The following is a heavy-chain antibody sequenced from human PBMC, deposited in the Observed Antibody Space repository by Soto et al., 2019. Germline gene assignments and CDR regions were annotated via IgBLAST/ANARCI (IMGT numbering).Heavy chain of an antibody. V-gene: IGHV4-31*03. J-gene: IGHJ4*02. CDR2: ISYSGSS. CDR3: ARATPAGSADF. D-gene: IGHD2-2*01. CDR1: GGSNIRDGYY. Sequence: TLSLTCTVSGGSNIRDGYYWSWIRQHPGKGLEWIAYISYSGSSYSNPSLKSRVTISADTSKNQFSLRLTSVTAADTAVYFCARATPAGSADFWGQGTLGTVSS.